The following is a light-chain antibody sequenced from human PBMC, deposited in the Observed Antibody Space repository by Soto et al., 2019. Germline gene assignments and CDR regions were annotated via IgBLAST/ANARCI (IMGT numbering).Light chain of an antibody. V-gene: IGLV2-14*03. CDR1: SSDVGGYNY. Sequence: QSVLTQPASVSGSPGQSITISCTGTSSDVGGYNYVSWYQQVPGKAPKLMIYDVSNRLSGVSNRFSGSKSGNTASLTISGLQAEDEADYYCSSYTSSSTLVFGGGTKLTVL. CDR2: DVS. CDR3: SSYTSSSTLV. J-gene: IGLJ2*01.